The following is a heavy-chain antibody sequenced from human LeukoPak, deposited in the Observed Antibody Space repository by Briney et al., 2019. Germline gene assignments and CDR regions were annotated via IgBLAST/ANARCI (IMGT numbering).Heavy chain of an antibody. Sequence: PGGSLRLSCAASGFTFDDYGMIWVRHAPGKGLEWVSGINWIGGSTAYADSVKGRFTISRDNSKNTLYLQMNSLRAEDTAVYYCARGYYDSSGYYIPAYYFDYWGQGTLVTVSS. CDR3: ARGYYDSSGYYIPAYYFDY. V-gene: IGHV3-20*04. D-gene: IGHD3-22*01. J-gene: IGHJ4*02. CDR1: GFTFDDYG. CDR2: INWIGGST.